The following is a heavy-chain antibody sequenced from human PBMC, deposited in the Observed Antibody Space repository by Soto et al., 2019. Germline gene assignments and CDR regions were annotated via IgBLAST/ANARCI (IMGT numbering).Heavy chain of an antibody. J-gene: IGHJ5*02. CDR2: ISSSGSTI. Sequence: GGSLRLSCAGSGFTLTRSAVNWVRQAPGKGLEWVSYISSSGSTIYYADSVKGRFTISRDNAKNSLYLQMNSLRAEDTAVYYCARESPLNWFDPWGQGTLVTVSS. CDR1: GFTLTRSA. CDR3: ARESPLNWFDP. V-gene: IGHV3-48*03.